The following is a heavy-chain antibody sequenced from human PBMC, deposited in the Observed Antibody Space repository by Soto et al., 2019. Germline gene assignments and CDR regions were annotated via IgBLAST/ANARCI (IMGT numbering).Heavy chain of an antibody. D-gene: IGHD5-12*01. CDR3: ARGNHRWLQLGYFDL. Sequence: QVQLVQSGAEVKKPGSSVKVSCKASGGTFSNYPISWVRQAPGQGLEWMGGIIPIFGTVNYAQKFQGRVTITDDESTSTAYMELSSRRSEDTAVYYCARGNHRWLQLGYFDLWGRGTLVTVSS. J-gene: IGHJ2*01. CDR1: GGTFSNYP. CDR2: IIPIFGTV. V-gene: IGHV1-69*12.